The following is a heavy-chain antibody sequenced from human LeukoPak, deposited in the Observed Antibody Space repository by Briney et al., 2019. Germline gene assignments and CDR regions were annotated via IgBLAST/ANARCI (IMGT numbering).Heavy chain of an antibody. CDR3: ARVGSGYYTDY. CDR1: GFSFSSYA. Sequence: GGSLRLSCAASGFSFSSYAMYWVRQAPGKGLEYVSAISSDGGSTYYANSVKGRFTISRDNSKNTLYLQMGSLRAEDMAVYYCARVGSGYYTDYWGQGTLVTVSS. D-gene: IGHD3-3*01. CDR2: ISSDGGST. J-gene: IGHJ4*02. V-gene: IGHV3-64*01.